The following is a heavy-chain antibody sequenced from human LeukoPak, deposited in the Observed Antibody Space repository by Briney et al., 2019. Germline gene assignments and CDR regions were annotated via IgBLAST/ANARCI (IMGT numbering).Heavy chain of an antibody. CDR2: IYYSGST. V-gene: IGHV4-39*01. J-gene: IGHJ4*02. CDR1: GGSISSSSYY. D-gene: IGHD5-24*01. Sequence: SETLSLTCTVSGGSISSSSYYWGWLRQPPGKGLEWIGSIYYSGSTYYNPSLKSRVTISVDTSKNQFSLKLSSVTAADTAVYYCARLGDGYNLYYFDYWGQGTLVTVSS. CDR3: ARLGDGYNLYYFDY.